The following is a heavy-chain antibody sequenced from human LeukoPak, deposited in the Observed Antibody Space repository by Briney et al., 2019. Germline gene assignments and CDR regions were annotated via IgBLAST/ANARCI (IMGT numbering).Heavy chain of an antibody. J-gene: IGHJ4*02. CDR3: AREVTGTSGSFDY. CDR1: GGSVRSYY. Sequence: SETLSLTCAVSGGSVRSYYWTWMRQPPGKELQWVGYIYYTGTTHYNPSLKSRLTISVDTSKDHFSLKLNSVTAADTDVYYCAREVTGTSGSFDYWGQGALVTVSS. CDR2: IYYTGTT. V-gene: IGHV4-59*02. D-gene: IGHD6-19*01.